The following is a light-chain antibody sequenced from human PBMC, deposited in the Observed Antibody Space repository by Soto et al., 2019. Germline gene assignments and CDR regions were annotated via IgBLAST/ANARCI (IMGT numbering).Light chain of an antibody. CDR1: SSNIGAIYD. Sequence: QSVLTQPPSVSGAPGQRVTISCTGSSSNIGAIYDVHWYQQLPGTAPKLLIYGNSNRPSGVPDRFSGSKSGTSASLVITGLQAEDEADYYCQSYDSSLSGWVFGGGTKLTVL. V-gene: IGLV1-40*01. CDR2: GNS. CDR3: QSYDSSLSGWV. J-gene: IGLJ3*02.